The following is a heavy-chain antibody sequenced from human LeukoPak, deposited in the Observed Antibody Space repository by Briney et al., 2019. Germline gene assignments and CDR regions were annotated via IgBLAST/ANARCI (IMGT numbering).Heavy chain of an antibody. Sequence: SETLSLTCTVSGGPISSYYWSWIRQPPGKGLEWIGYIYYSGSTNYNPSLKSRVTISVDTSKNQFSLKLSSVTAADTAVYYCARDPPPTVLPLGYFDLWGRGTLVTVSS. CDR3: ARDPPPTVLPLGYFDL. CDR1: GGPISSYY. J-gene: IGHJ2*01. CDR2: IYYSGST. V-gene: IGHV4-59*01. D-gene: IGHD4-17*01.